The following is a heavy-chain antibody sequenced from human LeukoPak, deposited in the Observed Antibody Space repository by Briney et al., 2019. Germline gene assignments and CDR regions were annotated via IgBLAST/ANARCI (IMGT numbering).Heavy chain of an antibody. CDR2: IYPGDSDT. V-gene: IGHV5-51*01. Sequence: GESLKISCNGSGYSFTTYWIAWVRPMPGKGLEWMGIIYPGDSDTRYSPSFQGQVTISVDKSVSAAYLQWSSLKASDTAMYYCASPPTRECSSISCPLSYWGQGTLVTVSS. D-gene: IGHD2-2*01. J-gene: IGHJ4*02. CDR1: GYSFTTYW. CDR3: ASPPTRECSSISCPLSY.